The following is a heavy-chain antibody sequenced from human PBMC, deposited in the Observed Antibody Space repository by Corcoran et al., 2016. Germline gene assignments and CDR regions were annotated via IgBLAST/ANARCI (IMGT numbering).Heavy chain of an antibody. V-gene: IGHV1-69*01. Sequence: QVQLVQYGAEVKKHGSSMKVSCKAYGGTFRSYAIRWVRQAPGQGLEWMGGIIPIFGTANYAQKFQGRVTITADEFTSTAYMELSSLRSLDTAVYYCSIEDYIRGIAVAETYYYYYGMDVWGQVTTVTVSS. J-gene: IGHJ6*02. D-gene: IGHD6-19*01. CDR2: IIPIFGTA. CDR1: GGTFRSYA. CDR3: SIEDYIRGIAVAETYYYYYGMDV.